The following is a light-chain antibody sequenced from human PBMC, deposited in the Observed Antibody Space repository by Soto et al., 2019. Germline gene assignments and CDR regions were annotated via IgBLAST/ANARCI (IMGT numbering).Light chain of an antibody. CDR2: KTS. CDR3: QYYNDYCLT. Sequence: DIQLTQSTSTLSASVGDRVTITCRASQTISSWLAWYQQKPGKAPNLLIYKTSNLESGVPSRFSGSGSGTEFTLTISSLQPDDFATYYCQYYNDYCLTFGQGTKVEIK. CDR1: QTISSW. V-gene: IGKV1-5*03. J-gene: IGKJ1*01.